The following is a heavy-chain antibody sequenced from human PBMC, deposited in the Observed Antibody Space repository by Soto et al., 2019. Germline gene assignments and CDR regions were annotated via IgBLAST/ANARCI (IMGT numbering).Heavy chain of an antibody. V-gene: IGHV3-11*06. J-gene: IGHJ6*02. CDR2: ISSSSSYT. D-gene: IGHD6-19*01. Sequence: SGGSLRLSCAASGFTFSDYYMSWIRQAPGKGLEWVSYISSSSSYTNYADSVKGRFTISRDNAKNSLYLQMNSLRAEDTAVYYCARDRLGIAVAGTLRDYYYYGMDVWGQRTTVTV. CDR1: GFTFSDYY. CDR3: ARDRLGIAVAGTLRDYYYYGMDV.